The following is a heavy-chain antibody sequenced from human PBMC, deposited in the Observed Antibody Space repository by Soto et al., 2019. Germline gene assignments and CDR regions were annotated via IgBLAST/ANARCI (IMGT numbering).Heavy chain of an antibody. Sequence: QVQLQQWGAGLLKPSETLSLTCAVYGESFSGYYWSWIRQPPGKGLEWIGEINRSRSTNHNPSLRRRVTISVDTSKNQFSLKLNSVTAAETAVYYCARGWVGTGSHYFRFWGQGTLVTVSS. CDR1: GESFSGYY. V-gene: IGHV4-34*01. D-gene: IGHD3-9*01. J-gene: IGHJ4*02. CDR3: ARGWVGTGSHYFRF. CDR2: INRSRST.